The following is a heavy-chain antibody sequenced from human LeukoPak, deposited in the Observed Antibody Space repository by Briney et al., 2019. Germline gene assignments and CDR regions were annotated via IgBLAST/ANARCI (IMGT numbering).Heavy chain of an antibody. CDR1: GYTFTSYY. D-gene: IGHD3-22*01. CDR3: ATHRISRYDSSGYHFDY. CDR2: INPSGGST. J-gene: IGHJ4*02. V-gene: IGHV1-46*01. Sequence: ASVKVSCKASGYTFTSYYMHWVRQAPGQGLEWMGIINPSGGSTSYAQKFQGRVTMTEDTSTDTAYMELSSLRSEDTAVYYCATHRISRYDSSGYHFDYWGQGTLVTVSS.